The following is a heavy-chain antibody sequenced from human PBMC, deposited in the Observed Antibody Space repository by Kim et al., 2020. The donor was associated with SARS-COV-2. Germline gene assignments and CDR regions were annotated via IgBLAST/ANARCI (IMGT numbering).Heavy chain of an antibody. J-gene: IGHJ6*02. CDR1: GFTFSSYG. V-gene: IGHV3-30*18. CDR2: ISYDGSNK. D-gene: IGHD2-2*02. Sequence: GGSRRLSCAASGFTFSSYGMHWVRQAPGKGLEWVAVISYDGSNKYYADSVKGRFTISRDNSKNTLYLQMNSLRAEDTAVYYCAKDSPYCSSTSCYTPSLPAGMDVWGQGTTVTVSS. CDR3: AKDSPYCSSTSCYTPSLPAGMDV.